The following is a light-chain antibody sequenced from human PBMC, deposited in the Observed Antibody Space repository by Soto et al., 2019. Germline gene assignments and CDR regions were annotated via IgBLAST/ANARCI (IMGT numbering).Light chain of an antibody. Sequence: EIVLTQSPGTLSLTPGERATLACRARQSVSSSYLAWYQQKPGQAPTLLIYGASSRATGLPDRFSGSGPGTDFTLTIRRLEPEYLAVYYCQQYGSSPWKFGQGTKVEIK. CDR2: GAS. CDR1: QSVSSSY. CDR3: QQYGSSPWK. J-gene: IGKJ1*01. V-gene: IGKV3-20*01.